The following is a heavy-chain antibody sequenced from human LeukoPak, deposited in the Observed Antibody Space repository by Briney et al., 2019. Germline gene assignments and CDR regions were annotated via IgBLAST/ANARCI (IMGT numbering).Heavy chain of an antibody. CDR3: ATASPRIVGASFSTYWYFDL. V-gene: IGHV1-24*01. CDR1: GYTLTELS. J-gene: IGHJ2*01. D-gene: IGHD1-26*01. CDR2: FDPEDGET. Sequence: SVKVSCKVSGYTLTELSMHWVRQAPGKGLEWMGGFDPEDGETIYAQKFQGRVTMTEDTSTDTAYMELSSLRSEDTAVYYCATASPRIVGASFSTYWYFDLWGRGTLVTVSS.